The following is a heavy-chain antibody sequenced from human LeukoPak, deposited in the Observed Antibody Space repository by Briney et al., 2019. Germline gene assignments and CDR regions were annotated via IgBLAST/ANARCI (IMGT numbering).Heavy chain of an antibody. J-gene: IGHJ3*02. V-gene: IGHV3-23*01. D-gene: IGHD3-22*01. CDR1: GFTFSSYA. CDR3: ARAPYDSSGYYYDGAFDI. CDR2: ISGSGGST. Sequence: GGSLRLSCAASGFTFSSYAMSWVRQAPGKGLGWVSAISGSGGSTYYADSVKGRFTISRDNSKNTLYLQMNSLRAEDTAVYYCARAPYDSSGYYYDGAFDIWGQGTMVTVSS.